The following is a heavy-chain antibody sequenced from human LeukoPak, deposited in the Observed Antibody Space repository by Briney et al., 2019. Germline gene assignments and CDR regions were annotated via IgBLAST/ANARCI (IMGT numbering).Heavy chain of an antibody. CDR1: GGSISSSSYY. Sequence: PSETLSLTCTVSGGSISSSSYYWGWIRQPPGKGLEWIGSIYYSGSTYYNPSLKNRVTISVDTSKNQFSLKLSSVTAADTAVYYCARSIAAADTPSDYWGQGTLVTVSS. CDR2: IYYSGST. D-gene: IGHD6-13*01. V-gene: IGHV4-39*01. J-gene: IGHJ4*02. CDR3: ARSIAAADTPSDY.